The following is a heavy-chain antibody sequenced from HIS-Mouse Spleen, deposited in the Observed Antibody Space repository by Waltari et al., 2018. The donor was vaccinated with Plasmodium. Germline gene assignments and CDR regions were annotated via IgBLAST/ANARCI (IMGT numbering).Heavy chain of an antibody. Sequence: QVQLVQSGAEVKKPGSSVTVSCTASGGTFSSYAISWVRQAPGQGLEWMGRIIPILGIANYAQKFQGRVTITADKSTSTAYMELSSLRSEDTAVYYCARDSIAVAGHWFDPWGQGTLVTVSS. V-gene: IGHV1-69*04. CDR1: GGTFSSYA. J-gene: IGHJ5*02. CDR3: ARDSIAVAGHWFDP. D-gene: IGHD6-19*01. CDR2: IIPILGIA.